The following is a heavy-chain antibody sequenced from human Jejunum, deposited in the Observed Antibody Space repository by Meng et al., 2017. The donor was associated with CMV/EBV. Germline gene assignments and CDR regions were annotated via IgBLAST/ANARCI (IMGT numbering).Heavy chain of an antibody. CDR1: GGSLRTYT. V-gene: IGHV1-69*10. J-gene: IGHJ4*02. CDR2: LIPVLNKA. D-gene: IGHD2/OR15-2a*01. Sequence: QVKLFQTGAEMKKPGSQVKVACKTSGGSLRTYTFSWVRQAPGQGLEWMGGLIPVLNKAKSAPRFQDRVTFTADETTTTAYMELSSLTFEDTAVYFCARGRGNQPLFDFWGQGTLVTVSS. CDR3: ARGRGNQPLFDF.